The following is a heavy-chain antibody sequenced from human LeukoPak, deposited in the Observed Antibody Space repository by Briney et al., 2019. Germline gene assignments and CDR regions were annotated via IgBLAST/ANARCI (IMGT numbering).Heavy chain of an antibody. CDR3: ASVLGAYDFWSGYSPNNWFDP. J-gene: IGHJ5*02. D-gene: IGHD3-3*01. CDR1: GGSISSSSYY. CDR2: IYYSGST. Sequence: TPSETLSLTCTVSGGSISSSSYYWGWIRQPPGKGLEWIGSIYYSGSTYYNPSLKSRVTISVDTSKNQFSLKLSSVTAADTAVYYCASVLGAYDFWSGYSPNNWFDPWGQGTLVTVSS. V-gene: IGHV4-39*07.